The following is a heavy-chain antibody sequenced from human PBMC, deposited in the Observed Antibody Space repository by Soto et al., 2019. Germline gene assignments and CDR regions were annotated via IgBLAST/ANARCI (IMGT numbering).Heavy chain of an antibody. CDR3: AKEYGRLDY. D-gene: IGHD4-17*01. CDR1: GFTFSDYY. Sequence: GGSLRLSCAASGFTFSDYYMSWIRQAPGKGLEWVSYISSSSGYTNYADSVKGRFTISRDNAKNSLYLQMNSLRAEDTAVYYCAKEYGRLDYWGQGTLVTVSS. CDR2: ISSSSGYT. V-gene: IGHV3-11*06. J-gene: IGHJ4*02.